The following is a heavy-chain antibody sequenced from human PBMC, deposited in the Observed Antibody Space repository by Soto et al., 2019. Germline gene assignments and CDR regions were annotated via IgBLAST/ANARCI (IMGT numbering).Heavy chain of an antibody. CDR2: ISGSRETT. CDR3: AKSADYGTYFDC. V-gene: IGHV3-23*01. J-gene: IGHJ4*02. CDR1: GFTFSNYA. Sequence: GGSLRLSCAASGFTFSNYAMSWVRRAPGKGLEWVSFISGSRETTYYADSVKGRFTISRDNSKNTLYLQMNGLRAEDTAIYYCAKSADYGTYFDCWGQGTLVTVSS. D-gene: IGHD4-17*01.